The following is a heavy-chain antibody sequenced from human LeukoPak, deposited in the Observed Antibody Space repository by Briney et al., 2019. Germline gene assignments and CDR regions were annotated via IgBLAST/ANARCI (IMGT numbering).Heavy chain of an antibody. CDR2: IYPSDSDT. CDR1: GYIFASYW. D-gene: IGHD2-2*01. V-gene: IGHV5-51*01. CDR3: AKQQYCSGPSCFVVTDPFEY. J-gene: IGHJ4*02. Sequence: GESLKISCKAAGYIFASYWIGWVRQMPGKGLEWMGIIYPSDSDTRYSPSFQGQVTFSVDQSTDTAFLQWSSLRASDSAIYYCAKQQYCSGPSCFVVTDPFEYWGQGTQVIVSS.